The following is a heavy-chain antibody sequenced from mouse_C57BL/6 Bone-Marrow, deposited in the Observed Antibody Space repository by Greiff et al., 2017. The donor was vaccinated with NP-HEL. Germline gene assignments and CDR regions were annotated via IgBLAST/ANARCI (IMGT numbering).Heavy chain of an antibody. CDR2: ISYDGSN. D-gene: IGHD2-1*01. V-gene: IGHV3-6*01. J-gene: IGHJ3*01. CDR3: ARGGLLWYPWFAY. CDR1: GYSITSGYY. Sequence: EVKLVESGPGLVKPSQSLSLTCSVTGYSITSGYYWNWIRQFPGNKLEWMGYISYDGSNNYNPSLKNRISITRDTSKNQFFLKLNSVTTEDTATYYCARGGLLWYPWFAYWGQGTLVTVSA.